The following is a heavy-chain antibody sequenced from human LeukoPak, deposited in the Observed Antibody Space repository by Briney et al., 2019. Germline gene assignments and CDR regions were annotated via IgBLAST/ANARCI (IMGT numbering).Heavy chain of an antibody. CDR1: GFTFSTYW. CDR3: ARGLYYGMDV. V-gene: IGHV3-74*01. J-gene: IGHJ6*02. CDR2: INNVGSST. Sequence: GGSLRHSCAASGFTFSTYWMHWVRQVPGKGLVWVSRINNVGSSTTYADSVKGRFTISRDNAKNTLYLQMNSLRVEDTAVYYCARGLYYGMDVWGQGTTVTVSS.